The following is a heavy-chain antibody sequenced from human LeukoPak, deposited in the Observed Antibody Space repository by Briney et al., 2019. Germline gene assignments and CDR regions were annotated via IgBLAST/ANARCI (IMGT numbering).Heavy chain of an antibody. CDR1: GYTFTSYG. CDR3: ARALHDFWSGYYLDY. V-gene: IGHV1-18*01. J-gene: IGHJ4*02. D-gene: IGHD3-3*01. CDR2: ISAYNGNT. Sequence: ASVKVSCKASGYTFTSYGMSWVRQAPGQGLEWMGWISAYNGNTNYAQKLQGRVTMTTDTSTSTAYMELRSLRSDDTAVYYCARALHDFWSGYYLDYWGQGTLVTVSS.